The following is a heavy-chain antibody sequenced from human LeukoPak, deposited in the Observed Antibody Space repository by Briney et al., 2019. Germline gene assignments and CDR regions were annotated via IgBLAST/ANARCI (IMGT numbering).Heavy chain of an antibody. Sequence: GGSLRLSCAASGFTFSSYWMHWVRQAPGKGLVWVSRINSDGSSTSYADSVKGRFTISRDNAKNTLYLQMNSLRAEDTAVYYCARVRGSYGYYYYYYMDVWGKGTTVTVSS. CDR2: INSDGSST. J-gene: IGHJ6*03. D-gene: IGHD1-26*01. CDR1: GFTFSSYW. CDR3: ARVRGSYGYYYYYYMDV. V-gene: IGHV3-74*01.